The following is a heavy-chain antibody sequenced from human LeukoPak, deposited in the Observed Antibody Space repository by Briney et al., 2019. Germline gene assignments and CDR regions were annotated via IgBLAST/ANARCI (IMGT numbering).Heavy chain of an antibody. V-gene: IGHV3-23*01. CDR1: GFTFSRYA. D-gene: IGHD2-15*01. Sequence: GGSLRLSCAASGFTFSRYAMTWVRQAPGKGLEWVSTISGSGDTSYYADSVKGRFTISRDNSKNTLYLQMNSLRAEDTAVYYCARDKVVVAATLDYWGQGTLVTVSS. CDR3: ARDKVVVAATLDY. CDR2: ISGSGDTS. J-gene: IGHJ4*02.